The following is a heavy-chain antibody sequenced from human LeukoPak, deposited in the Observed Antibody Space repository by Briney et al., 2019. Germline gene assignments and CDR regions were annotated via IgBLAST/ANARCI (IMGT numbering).Heavy chain of an antibody. CDR2: ISYDGSDK. J-gene: IGHJ4*02. CDR3: ARARPSMWIDY. V-gene: IGHV3-30*04. Sequence: GRSLRLSCAASGFTFSSYAMYWVRQAPGKGLEWVAVISYDGSDKFYADSVKGRFTISRDSSKNTLYLQMNSLRPEDTAVYYCARARPSMWIDYWGQGTLVTVSS. D-gene: IGHD5-12*01. CDR1: GFTFSSYA.